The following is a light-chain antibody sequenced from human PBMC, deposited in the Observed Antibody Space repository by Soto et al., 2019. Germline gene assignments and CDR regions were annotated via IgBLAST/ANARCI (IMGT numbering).Light chain of an antibody. CDR1: QSISSY. J-gene: IGKJ1*01. CDR3: QQSYSTPWT. V-gene: IGKV1-39*01. CDR2: AAS. Sequence: DIRMTQSPSSLSASVGDRVTITCRASQSISSYLHWYQQKPGKAPKLLIYAASNLQSGVPSRFSASGSGTDFTLTLNSLQPKDLATYNCQQSYSTPWTFGQGTKLEIK.